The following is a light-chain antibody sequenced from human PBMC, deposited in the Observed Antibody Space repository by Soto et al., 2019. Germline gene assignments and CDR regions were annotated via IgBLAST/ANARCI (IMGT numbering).Light chain of an antibody. J-gene: IGLJ1*01. V-gene: IGLV4-69*01. CDR2: LNSDGSH. CDR3: QTWGTGIHFV. CDR1: SGHSSYA. Sequence: QLVLTQSPSASASLGASVKLTCTLSSGHSSYAIAWHQQQPEKGPRYLMKLNSDGSHYKGDGIPDRFSGSSSGAERHLTISSLQSEDEADYYCQTWGTGIHFVFGAGTKLTVL.